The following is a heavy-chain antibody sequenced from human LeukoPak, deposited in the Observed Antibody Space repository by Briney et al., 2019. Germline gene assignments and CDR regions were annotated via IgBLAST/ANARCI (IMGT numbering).Heavy chain of an antibody. CDR1: GYSFTSYW. CDR3: ARHQTNYDSSGYYGLNDY. Sequence: GESLKISCKGSGYSFTSYWIGWVRQMPGKGLEWMGIIYPGDSDTRYSPSFQGQITISADKSISTAYLQWSSLKASDTAMYYCARHQTNYDSSGYYGLNDYWGREPWSPSPQ. D-gene: IGHD3-22*01. V-gene: IGHV5-51*01. CDR2: IYPGDSDT. J-gene: IGHJ4*02.